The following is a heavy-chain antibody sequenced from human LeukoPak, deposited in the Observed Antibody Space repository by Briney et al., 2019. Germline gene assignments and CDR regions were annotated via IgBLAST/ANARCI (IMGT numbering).Heavy chain of an antibody. CDR3: AHRKYYYGSGPSYFDY. J-gene: IGHJ4*02. D-gene: IGHD3-10*01. CDR1: GFSVSTSGVG. V-gene: IGHV2-5*01. Sequence: SGPTLVNPTQTLTLTCTFSGFSVSTSGVGVGWIRQPPGKALEWLALIYWNDDKRYSPSLKSRLTITKDTSKNQVVLTMTNMDPVDTATYYCAHRKYYYGSGPSYFDYWGQGTLVTVSS. CDR2: IYWNDDK.